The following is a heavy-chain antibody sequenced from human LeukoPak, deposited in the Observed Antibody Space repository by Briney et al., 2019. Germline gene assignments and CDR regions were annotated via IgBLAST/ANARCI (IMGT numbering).Heavy chain of an antibody. D-gene: IGHD3-10*01. CDR1: GGSISSYY. CDR3: ARHYDSGSYPLDF. J-gene: IGHJ4*02. Sequence: SETLSLTCTVSGGSISSYYWSWIRQPPGRGLEWIGHIYSSGSTTYTPSLQGRVTISLDTSKNQFSLKLSSVTAADTAVYYCARHYDSGSYPLDFWGQGTLVTVSS. CDR2: IYSSGST. V-gene: IGHV4-59*08.